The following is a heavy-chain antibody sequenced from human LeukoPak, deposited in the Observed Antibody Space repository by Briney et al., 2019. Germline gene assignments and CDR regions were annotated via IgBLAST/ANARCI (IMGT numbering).Heavy chain of an antibody. CDR2: IYYSKNT. V-gene: IGHV4-30-2*03. J-gene: IGHJ4*02. CDR3: ASPRGFSYGYFDN. D-gene: IGHD5-18*01. Sequence: PSQTLSLTCTVSGGSISSGDYYWSWIRQPPGKGLEWIGSIYYSKNTYYNPSLKSRVTISADTSKNQFSLTLGSVSATVTAVYYCASPRGFSYGYFDNWGQGTLVTVSS. CDR1: GGSISSGDYY.